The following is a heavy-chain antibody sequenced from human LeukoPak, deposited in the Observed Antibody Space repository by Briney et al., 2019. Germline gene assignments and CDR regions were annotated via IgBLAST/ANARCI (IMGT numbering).Heavy chain of an antibody. Sequence: VASVKVSCKASGYTFTSYGISWVRQAPGQGLEWMGWISTYNGSTNYAQKLRGRVTMTTDTSTSTAYMELRSLRSDDTAVYYCARDDSGSPDYWGQGTLVTVSS. V-gene: IGHV1-18*01. D-gene: IGHD1-26*01. CDR2: ISTYNGST. J-gene: IGHJ4*02. CDR3: ARDDSGSPDY. CDR1: GYTFTSYG.